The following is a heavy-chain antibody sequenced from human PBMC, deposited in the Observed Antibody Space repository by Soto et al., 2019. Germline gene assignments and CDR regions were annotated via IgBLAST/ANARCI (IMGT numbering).Heavy chain of an antibody. J-gene: IGHJ4*02. D-gene: IGHD1-1*01. CDR2: LTSSGGT. V-gene: IGHV3-23*01. Sequence: EVQLLESGGGLVPPGRSLRLSCAASGFTFSLPSMSWVRQAPGKGLEWVSTLTSSGGTYYADSVKGRFTISGDSSKSTLYMQMNRLRADDTAVYYCAKLTTDWGQGTLVTVSS. CDR3: AKLTTD. CDR1: GFTFSLPS.